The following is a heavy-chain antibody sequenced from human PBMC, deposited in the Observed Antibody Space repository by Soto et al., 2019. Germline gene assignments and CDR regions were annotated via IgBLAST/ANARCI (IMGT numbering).Heavy chain of an antibody. Sequence: SVKVSCKASGGTFSSYAISWVRQAPGQGLEWMGGIIPIFGTANYAQKFQGRVTITADESTSTAYMELSSLRSEDTAVYYCARGVGYCISPSCSPSFDYWGQGTLVPVSS. V-gene: IGHV1-69*13. J-gene: IGHJ4*02. CDR3: ARGVGYCISPSCSPSFDY. D-gene: IGHD2-2*01. CDR1: GGTFSSYA. CDR2: IIPIFGTA.